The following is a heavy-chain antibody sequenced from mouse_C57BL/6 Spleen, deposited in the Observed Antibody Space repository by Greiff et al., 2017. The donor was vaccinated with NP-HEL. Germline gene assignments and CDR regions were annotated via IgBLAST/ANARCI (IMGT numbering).Heavy chain of an antibody. V-gene: IGHV1-52*01. Sequence: VQLQQPGAELVRPGSSVKLSCKASGYTFTSYWMHWVKQRPIQGLEWIGNIDPSDSDTHYNHKFKDKATLTVDKSSSTAYMQLSSLTSEDSAVYYCARGSYSDYWGQGTTRTVSS. CDR3: ARGSYSDY. CDR1: GYTFTSYW. J-gene: IGHJ2*01. CDR2: IDPSDSDT.